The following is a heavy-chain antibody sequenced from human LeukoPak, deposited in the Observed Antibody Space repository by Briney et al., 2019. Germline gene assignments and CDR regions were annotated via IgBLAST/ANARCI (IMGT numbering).Heavy chain of an antibody. Sequence: KPGGSLRLSCAASGFTFSDYYMSWIRQAPGKGLEWVSYISSSGSTIYYADSVKGRFTISRDNAKNSLYLQMNSQRAEDTAVYYCARETAIIMDGDYGVEDYYYYMDVWGKGTTVTVSS. V-gene: IGHV3-11*04. CDR2: ISSSGSTI. J-gene: IGHJ6*03. CDR3: ARETAIIMDGDYGVEDYYYYMDV. D-gene: IGHD4-17*01. CDR1: GFTFSDYY.